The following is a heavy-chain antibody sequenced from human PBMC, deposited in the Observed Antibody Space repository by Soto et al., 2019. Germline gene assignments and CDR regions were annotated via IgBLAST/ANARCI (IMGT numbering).Heavy chain of an antibody. D-gene: IGHD3-22*01. CDR1: GFTFSSYA. J-gene: IGHJ3*02. CDR3: ATLLITDPLAFDI. Sequence: QVQLVESGGGVVQPGRSLRLSCAASGFTFSSYAMHWVRQAPGKGLEWVAVISYDGSNKYYADSVKGRFTISRDNSKNTLYLQMNSLRAEDTAVYYCATLLITDPLAFDIWGQGTMVTVSS. CDR2: ISYDGSNK. V-gene: IGHV3-30-3*01.